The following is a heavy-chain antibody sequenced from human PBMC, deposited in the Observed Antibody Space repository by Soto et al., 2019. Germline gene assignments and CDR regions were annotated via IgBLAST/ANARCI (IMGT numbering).Heavy chain of an antibody. CDR2: ISLYSLGT. V-gene: IGHV1-18*04. CDR3: ARASSTSRYDWFGP. CDR1: GYTFTNYG. D-gene: IGHD2-2*01. Sequence: ASVKVSCKASGYTFTNYGITCVLQSPLRWLEWLGCISLYSLGTDYAQKFQVRVTMTTDTSTTTTYMELRRLTSDDTAGYYSARASSTSRYDWFGPRGQESLGTISS. J-gene: IGHJ5*01.